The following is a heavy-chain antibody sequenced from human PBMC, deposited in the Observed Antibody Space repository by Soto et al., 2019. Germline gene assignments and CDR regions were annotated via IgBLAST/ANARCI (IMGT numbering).Heavy chain of an antibody. D-gene: IGHD2-2*03. Sequence: GGSLRLSCAASGFTFSSYSMNWVRQAPGKGLEWVSSISSSSYIYYADSVKGRFTISRDNAKNSLYLQMNSLRAEKTAVYYCASVNKKLLDINWFDTWGQGTLVTVSS. CDR1: GFTFSSYS. J-gene: IGHJ5*02. CDR2: ISSSSYI. V-gene: IGHV3-21*01. CDR3: ASVNKKLLDINWFDT.